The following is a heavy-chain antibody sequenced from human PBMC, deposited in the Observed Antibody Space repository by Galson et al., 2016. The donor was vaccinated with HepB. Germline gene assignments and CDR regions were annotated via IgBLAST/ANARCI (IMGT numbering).Heavy chain of an antibody. D-gene: IGHD2-8*02. CDR2: IKSKTDGGTT. Sequence: SLRLSCAASGFTFSNAWMSWVRQAPGKGLEWVGRIKSKTDGGTTDYAAPVKGRFTISRDESKNTLYLQMNSLKTEDTAVYYCTTGDYWAYFDYWGQGILVTVSS. J-gene: IGHJ4*02. CDR1: GFTFSNAW. V-gene: IGHV3-15*01. CDR3: TTGDYWAYFDY.